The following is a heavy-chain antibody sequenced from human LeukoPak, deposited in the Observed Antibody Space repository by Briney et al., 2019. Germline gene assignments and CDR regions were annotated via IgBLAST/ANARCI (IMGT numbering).Heavy chain of an antibody. D-gene: IGHD3-10*01. V-gene: IGHV1-69*13. J-gene: IGHJ5*02. CDR3: ARDLTMVRGAEYRPYNWFDP. Sequence: ASVKVSCKTSRGTFNNYAISWVRQAPGQGLEWMGGIIPIFGTASYAQKFQGRVTITADESTSTAYMELSSLRSEDTAMYYCARDLTMVRGAEYRPYNWFDPWGQGTLVTVSS. CDR1: RGTFNNYA. CDR2: IIPIFGTA.